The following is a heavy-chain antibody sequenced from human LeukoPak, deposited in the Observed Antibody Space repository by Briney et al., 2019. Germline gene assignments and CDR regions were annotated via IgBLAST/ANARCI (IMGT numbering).Heavy chain of an antibody. V-gene: IGHV3-74*01. Sequence: GGSLRLSCAASGFTLSTYWMHWVRQAPGKGLVWVSNIYAHGTNTTYADSVKGRFTISRDSAKNTVFLQMNSLRAEDTAAYYCAAYGDNSDFAYWGQGTLVTVSS. CDR1: GFTLSTYW. CDR2: IYAHGTNT. CDR3: AAYGDNSDFAY. D-gene: IGHD4-23*01. J-gene: IGHJ4*02.